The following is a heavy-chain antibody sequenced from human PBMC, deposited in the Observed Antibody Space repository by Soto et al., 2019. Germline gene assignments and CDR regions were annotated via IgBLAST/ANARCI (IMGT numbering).Heavy chain of an antibody. J-gene: IGHJ4*02. Sequence: PGGSLRLSCAASGFTFSNYAVTWVRQAPGKGLMWVSRIKANGGNTDYADSVKGRFTISRDNAKNTLYLQMNNLRAEDTAVYYCARGGDPDYWGQGTLVTVSS. CDR2: IKANGGNT. V-gene: IGHV3-74*01. CDR1: GFTFSNYA. CDR3: ARGGDPDY. D-gene: IGHD2-21*02.